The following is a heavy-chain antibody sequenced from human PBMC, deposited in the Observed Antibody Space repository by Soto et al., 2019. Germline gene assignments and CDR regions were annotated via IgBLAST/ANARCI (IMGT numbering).Heavy chain of an antibody. J-gene: IGHJ5*02. D-gene: IGHD2-2*01. V-gene: IGHV4-4*07. CDR1: GDSITSIYH. CDR3: ARSSHKESWFDP. Sequence: SETLSLTCAVSGDSITSIYHWAWIRQPAGKGLEWIGRIYSSGGTNYNPSLRSRVTMSVDTSKNQFSLKLNSVTAADTAVYYCARSSHKESWFDPWGQGTLVTVSS. CDR2: IYSSGGT.